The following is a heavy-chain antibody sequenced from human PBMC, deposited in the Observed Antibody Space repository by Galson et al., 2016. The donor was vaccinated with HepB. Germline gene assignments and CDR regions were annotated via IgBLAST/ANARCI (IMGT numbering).Heavy chain of an antibody. V-gene: IGHV3-7*04. CDR1: GFSFSSYW. J-gene: IGHJ4*02. Sequence: SLRLSCAASGFSFSSYWMSWVRQAPGKGLEWVAHIKQDGSEKYFLASVKGRFTVSRDNAHTSLYLQMNSLRAEDTAVDYCARWYHDFWSAYCNPQHTYYFDSWGQGTLVTVSS. CDR3: ARWYHDFWSAYCNPQHTYYFDS. D-gene: IGHD3-3*01. CDR2: IKQDGSEK.